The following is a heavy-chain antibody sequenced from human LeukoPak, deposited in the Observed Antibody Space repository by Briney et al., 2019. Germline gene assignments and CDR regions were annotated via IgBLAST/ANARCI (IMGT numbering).Heavy chain of an antibody. J-gene: IGHJ3*02. CDR2: INPRGGST. D-gene: IGHD3-22*01. Sequence: ASVKVSCKASGYTFTSYYMHWVRQAPGQGLEWMGIINPRGGSTSYAQKFQGRVTMTRDMSTSTVYMELSSLRSEDMAVYYCARDPNYDSSGYYSDAFDIWGQGTMVTVSS. CDR1: GYTFTSYY. V-gene: IGHV1-46*01. CDR3: ARDPNYDSSGYYSDAFDI.